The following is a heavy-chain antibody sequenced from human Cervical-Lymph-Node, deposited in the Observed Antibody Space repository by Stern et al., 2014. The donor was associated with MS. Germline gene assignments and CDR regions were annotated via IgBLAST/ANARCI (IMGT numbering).Heavy chain of an antibody. CDR2: IYWDDDK. J-gene: IGHJ5*02. CDR3: AHFLLQGSGSYSFDP. Sequence: QVTLKESGPALVQPTQTLTLTCTFSGFSLSTSGVGVARLRQPPGLELEWVTLIYWDDDKRYSPSLKSRLTITKDTSKNQVVLTMTNVDPVDTATYYCAHFLLQGSGSYSFDPWGQGTLVTVSS. D-gene: IGHD3-10*01. V-gene: IGHV2-5*02. CDR1: GFSLSTSGVG.